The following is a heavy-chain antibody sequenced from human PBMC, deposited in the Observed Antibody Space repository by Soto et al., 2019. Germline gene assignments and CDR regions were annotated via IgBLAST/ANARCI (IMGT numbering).Heavy chain of an antibody. Sequence: GASVKVSCKASGGTFSSYAISWVRQAPGQGLEWMGGIIPIFGTANYAQKFQGRVTITADESTSTAYMELSSLRSEDTAVYYCARSVEGDEFTVTTLGQPFYGMDVWGQGTTVTVSS. J-gene: IGHJ6*02. CDR2: IIPIFGTA. CDR1: GGTFSSYA. D-gene: IGHD4-17*01. V-gene: IGHV1-69*13. CDR3: ARSVEGDEFTVTTLGQPFYGMDV.